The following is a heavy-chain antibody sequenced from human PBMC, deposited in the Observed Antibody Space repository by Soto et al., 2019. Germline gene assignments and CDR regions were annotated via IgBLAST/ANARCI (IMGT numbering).Heavy chain of an antibody. CDR3: ARGRTVRNYADDSSDYFYFFDY. CDR1: GDSISTFY. CDR2: VYYTGST. J-gene: IGHJ4*02. Sequence: SETLSLTCTGSGDSISTFYWGWMRQSPGKELEWIGYVYYTGSTNYNPSLKSRVTISVDRSKNQFSLKLTSANAVDTAVYYCARGRTVRNYADDSSDYFYFFDYWGQGTQVTVSS. D-gene: IGHD3-22*01. V-gene: IGHV4-59*01.